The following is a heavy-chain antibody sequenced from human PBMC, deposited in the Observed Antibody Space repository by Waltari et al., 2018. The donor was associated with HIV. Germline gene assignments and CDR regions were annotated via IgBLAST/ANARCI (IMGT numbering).Heavy chain of an antibody. CDR1: GGSISSGNYY. Sequence: QVQLQESGPGLVKPSQTLSLTCTVSGGSISSGNYYWNWIRQPAGKGLEWIGRSYTSGSTNYNPSLKSRVTISVDTSKNQFSLKLSSVTAADTAVYYCAREDTAMVYYFDYWGQGTLVTVSS. CDR2: SYTSGST. D-gene: IGHD5-18*01. V-gene: IGHV4-61*02. CDR3: AREDTAMVYYFDY. J-gene: IGHJ4*02.